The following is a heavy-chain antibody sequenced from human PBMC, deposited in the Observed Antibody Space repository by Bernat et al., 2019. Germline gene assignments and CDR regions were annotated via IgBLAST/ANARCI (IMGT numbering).Heavy chain of an antibody. CDR1: GFTFSSYS. CDR2: ISSSSSTI. Sequence: EVQLVESGGGLVQPGGSLRLSCAASGFTFSSYSMNWVRQAPGKGLEWVSYISSSSSTIYYADSVKGRFTISRDNAKNSLYLQMNSLRAEDTAVYYCARGCGSGTSICHYYYYYGMDVWGQGTTVTVSS. V-gene: IGHV3-48*01. D-gene: IGHD3-10*01. J-gene: IGHJ6*02. CDR3: ARGCGSGTSICHYYYYYGMDV.